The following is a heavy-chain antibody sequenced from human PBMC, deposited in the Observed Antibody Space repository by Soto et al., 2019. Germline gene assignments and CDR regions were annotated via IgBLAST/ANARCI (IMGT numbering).Heavy chain of an antibody. Sequence: QVQLVQSGAEVKKPGASVKVSCKASGYTFTSYDINWVRQATGQGLEWMGWMNPNRGNTGYAQKFQGRVTMTRDTSIHTAQMALRSLRSGDRAVYYCAREVAGRSYQPIDFWGQGTLVTVSS. CDR2: MNPNRGNT. CDR1: GYTFTSYD. J-gene: IGHJ4*02. D-gene: IGHD2-15*01. V-gene: IGHV1-8*01. CDR3: AREVAGRSYQPIDF.